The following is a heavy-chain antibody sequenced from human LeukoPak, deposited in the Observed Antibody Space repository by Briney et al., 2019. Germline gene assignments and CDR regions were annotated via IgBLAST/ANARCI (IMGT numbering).Heavy chain of an antibody. V-gene: IGHV3-21*01. D-gene: IGHD6-13*01. CDR1: GFTFSSYS. CDR2: ISSSSSYI. CDR3: ARDAVAPAGTGGY. Sequence: GGSLRLSCAASGFTFSSYSMNWVRQAPGKGLEWVSSISSSSSYIYYADSVKGRFTISRDNAKNSLYLQMNSLRAEDTAVYYCARDAVAPAGTGGYWGQGTLVTVSS. J-gene: IGHJ4*02.